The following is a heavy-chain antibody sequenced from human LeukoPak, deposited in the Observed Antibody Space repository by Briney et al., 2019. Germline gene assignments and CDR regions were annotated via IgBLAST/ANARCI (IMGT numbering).Heavy chain of an antibody. Sequence: VASVKVSCKASGYTFTSYGISWVRQAPGQGLEWMGWMNPNSGNTGYAQKFQGRVTITRNTSISTAYMELSSLRSEDTAVYYCARGLGYCSSTSCEGAFDIWGQGTMVTVSS. V-gene: IGHV1-8*03. J-gene: IGHJ3*02. CDR1: GYTFTSYG. D-gene: IGHD2-2*01. CDR3: ARGLGYCSSTSCEGAFDI. CDR2: MNPNSGNT.